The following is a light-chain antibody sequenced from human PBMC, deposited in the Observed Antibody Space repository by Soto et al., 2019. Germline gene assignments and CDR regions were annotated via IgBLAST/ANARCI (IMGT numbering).Light chain of an antibody. V-gene: IGKV3-20*01. Sequence: EIVMTQSPATLSVSPGERATLSCRASQSVSSKLAWYQQKPGQAPRLLTYGASSRATGIPDRFSGSGSGTDFTLTISRLEPEDFAVYYCQQYGSSPFTFGPGTKVDIK. CDR1: QSVSSK. CDR3: QQYGSSPFT. CDR2: GAS. J-gene: IGKJ3*01.